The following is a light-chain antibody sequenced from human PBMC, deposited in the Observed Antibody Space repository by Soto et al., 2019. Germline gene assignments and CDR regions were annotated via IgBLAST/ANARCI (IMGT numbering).Light chain of an antibody. J-gene: IGKJ3*01. CDR1: QSVSSN. V-gene: IGKV3-15*01. CDR2: GAS. Sequence: DIVMTQSPATLSVSPGERATLSCRASQSVSSNLAWYQQKPGQAPRLLVYGASTRATGIPARFSGSGSGTEFILTISSLQSEDFAIYSCQQYNNWPSFTFGPGIKVDIK. CDR3: QQYNNWPSFT.